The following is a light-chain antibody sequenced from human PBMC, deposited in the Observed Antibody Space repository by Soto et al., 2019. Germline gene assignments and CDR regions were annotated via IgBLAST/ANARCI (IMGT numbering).Light chain of an antibody. CDR1: NSDVGAYNY. Sequence: QSALTQPASVSGSPGQSITISCTGTNSDVGAYNYVSWFQQHPGKAPKLMVYDVSNRPSGVSNRFSGSKSGNTASLTISGLQAEDEADYYCSSYTTSYTYVFGAGTQVTVL. V-gene: IGLV2-14*03. CDR2: DVS. CDR3: SSYTTSYTYV. J-gene: IGLJ1*01.